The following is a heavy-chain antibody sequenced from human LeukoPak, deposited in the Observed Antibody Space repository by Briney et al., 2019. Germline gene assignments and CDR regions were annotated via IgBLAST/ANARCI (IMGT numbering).Heavy chain of an antibody. J-gene: IGHJ4*02. Sequence: PGGSLRLSCAASGFIFTNYWMGWVRQAPGKGLEWVVNIKQDGSEKYYVDSVKGRFTISRDNAKNSLYLQMNSLRVEDTALFYCARISYYGGTPHFDYWGQGTLVTASS. CDR1: GFIFTNYW. V-gene: IGHV3-7*01. CDR3: ARISYYGGTPHFDY. D-gene: IGHD4-23*01. CDR2: IKQDGSEK.